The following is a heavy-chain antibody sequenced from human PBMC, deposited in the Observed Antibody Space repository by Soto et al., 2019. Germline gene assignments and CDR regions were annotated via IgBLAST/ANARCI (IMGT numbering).Heavy chain of an antibody. Sequence: SSETLSLTCTVSGGSISSGNYYWSWIRQHPGKGLEWIGYIYYSGSTSYNPSLKSRVTISVDTSKNHFSLKLSSVTAADTAVYYCARVFSDSSSFFDPWGQGTLVTVS. V-gene: IGHV4-31*03. CDR1: GGSISSGNYY. CDR3: ARVFSDSSSFFDP. J-gene: IGHJ5*02. CDR2: IYYSGST. D-gene: IGHD6-13*01.